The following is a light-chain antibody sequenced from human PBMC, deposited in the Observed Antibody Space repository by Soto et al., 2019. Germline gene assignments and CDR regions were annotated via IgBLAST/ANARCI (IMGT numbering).Light chain of an antibody. CDR2: DAS. CDR3: QQYAGSPRT. CDR1: QSVSSNH. V-gene: IGKV3-20*01. J-gene: IGKJ1*01. Sequence: EIVMTQSPATLSLSPGERATLSCRASQSVSSNHLAWYQQKPGQAPRLLISDASNRAADIPDRFSGSGSGTDFTLTINRLEPEDFAVYYCQQYAGSPRTFGQGTKVDIK.